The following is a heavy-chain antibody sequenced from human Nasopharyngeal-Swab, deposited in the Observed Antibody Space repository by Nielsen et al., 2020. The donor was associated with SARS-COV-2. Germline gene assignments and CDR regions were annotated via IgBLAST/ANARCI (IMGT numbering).Heavy chain of an antibody. CDR1: GFTFSSYG. V-gene: IGHV3-23*01. Sequence: ETLSLTCAASGFTFSSYGMHWVRQAPGKGLEWVSAISGSGGSTYYADSVKGRFTISRDNSKNTLYLQMNSLRAEDTALYYCAKLPHGTYYDYFDYWGQGTLVTVSS. CDR3: AKLPHGTYYDYFDY. D-gene: IGHD1-26*01. CDR2: ISGSGGST. J-gene: IGHJ4*02.